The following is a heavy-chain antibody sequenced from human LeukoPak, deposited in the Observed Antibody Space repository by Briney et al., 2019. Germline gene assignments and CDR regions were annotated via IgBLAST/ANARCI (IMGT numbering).Heavy chain of an antibody. CDR2: ISYDGSNK. CDR3: ARVREDDYEGFDY. V-gene: IGHV3-30-3*01. CDR1: GFTFSSYA. D-gene: IGHD4-17*01. J-gene: IGHJ4*02. Sequence: QPGRSLRLSCAASGFTFSSYAMHWVRQAPGKGLEWVAVISYDGSNKYYADSVKGRFTISRDNSKNTLYLQMNSLRAEDTAVYYCARVREDDYEGFDYWGQGTLVTVSP.